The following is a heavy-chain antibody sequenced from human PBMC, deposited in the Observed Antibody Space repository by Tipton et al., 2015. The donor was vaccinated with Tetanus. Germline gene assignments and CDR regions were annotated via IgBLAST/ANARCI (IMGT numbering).Heavy chain of an antibody. CDR3: ARENGYSSSWYEIDAFDI. Sequence: SLRLSCAASGFTVSSNYMSWVRQAPGKGLEWVSVIYSGGSTYYADSVKGRFTISRDNSKNTLYLQMNSLRAEDTAVYYCARENGYSSSWYEIDAFDIWGQGTMVTVSS. J-gene: IGHJ3*02. CDR1: GFTVSSNY. D-gene: IGHD6-13*01. CDR2: IYSGGST. V-gene: IGHV3-53*01.